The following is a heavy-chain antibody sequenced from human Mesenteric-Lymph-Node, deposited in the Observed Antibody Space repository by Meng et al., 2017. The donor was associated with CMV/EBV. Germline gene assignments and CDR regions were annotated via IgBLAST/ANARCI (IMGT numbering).Heavy chain of an antibody. CDR2: ISYHGDTK. V-gene: IGHV3-30*04. D-gene: IGHD7-27*01. CDR1: FTFSSYA. Sequence: FTFSSYAMHWVRQAPGKKLEWVAVISYHGDTKYHADSVEGRFTISRDNSKNTLYLEMNSLRTEDTGLYFCARRATNTHDWGWDDFHDWGQGTLVTVSS. CDR3: ARRATNTHDWGWDDFHD. J-gene: IGHJ4*02.